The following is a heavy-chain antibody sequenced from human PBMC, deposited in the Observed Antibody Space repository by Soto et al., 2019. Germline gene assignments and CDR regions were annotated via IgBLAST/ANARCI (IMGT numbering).Heavy chain of an antibody. CDR1: GFPFTKYA. D-gene: IGHD3-3*01. CDR3: AKDKGVGDFGSGYYTPLEN. J-gene: IGHJ4*02. V-gene: IGHV3-23*01. Sequence: GGSLRLSCAASGFPFTKYAMSWGRQPPGKGREWGSAISGSGSRTYYADSVKGRFTTSRDNSKNTVYLQMNSLRAEDTAVYYWAKDKGVGDFGSGYYTPLENWGQGTLVTVSS. CDR2: ISGSGSRT.